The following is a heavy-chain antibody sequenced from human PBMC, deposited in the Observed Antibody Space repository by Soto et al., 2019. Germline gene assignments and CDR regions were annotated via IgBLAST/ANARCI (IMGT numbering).Heavy chain of an antibody. V-gene: IGHV1-2*02. Sequence: WASVKVSCKASGYTFTGHYMHWVRQAPGQGFEWMGWINPNSGGTNYAQKFQGRVTMTRDTSISTAYMELNRLRSDDTAVFYCAREYSSTWYPFDYWGQGTLVTVPS. CDR3: AREYSSTWYPFDY. J-gene: IGHJ4*02. CDR1: GYTFTGHY. D-gene: IGHD6-13*01. CDR2: INPNSGGT.